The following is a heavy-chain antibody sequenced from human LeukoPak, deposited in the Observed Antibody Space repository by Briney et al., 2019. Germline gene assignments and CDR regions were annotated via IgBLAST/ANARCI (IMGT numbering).Heavy chain of an antibody. V-gene: IGHV3-11*01. CDR1: TFSFSDFY. D-gene: IGHD3-22*01. J-gene: IGHJ2*01. Sequence: AGGSLRLSCTASTFSFSDFYMGWFRQAPGKGLEWVSYISSSGTTINYADSVKGRFIISRDNANQSLYLQMNSLRDEDTAMYYCARRSNFYDSSGGVLYWFFDLWGRGTLVTVSS. CDR2: ISSSGTTI. CDR3: ARRSNFYDSSGGVLYWFFDL.